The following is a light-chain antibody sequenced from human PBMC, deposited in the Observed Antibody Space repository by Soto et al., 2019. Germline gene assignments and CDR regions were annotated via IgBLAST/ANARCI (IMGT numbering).Light chain of an antibody. V-gene: IGLV2-8*01. CDR2: EVS. CDR3: SSYAGSNNYV. Sequence: QLVLTQPPSASGSPGQSVTISCTGTSSDVGGFNYVSWYQQHPDKAPKLMIYEVSKRPSGVPDRFSASKSGNTASLTVSGLKAEDEADYYCSSYAGSNNYVFGAGTKLTVL. CDR1: SSDVGGFNY. J-gene: IGLJ1*01.